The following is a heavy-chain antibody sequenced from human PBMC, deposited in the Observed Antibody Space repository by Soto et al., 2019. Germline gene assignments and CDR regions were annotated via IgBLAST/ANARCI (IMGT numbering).Heavy chain of an antibody. Sequence: QVQLVESGGGVVQPGRSLRLSCAASGFTFSSYGMHWVRQATGKGLEWVAVIRYDGSNQYYVDSVKGRFTISRDNSKNTLYLQMDRLRAGDSAVYNWARKWELDYWGQGTLVTVSS. CDR3: ARKWELDY. V-gene: IGHV3-33*01. J-gene: IGHJ4*02. CDR2: IRYDGSNQ. D-gene: IGHD1-26*01. CDR1: GFTFSSYG.